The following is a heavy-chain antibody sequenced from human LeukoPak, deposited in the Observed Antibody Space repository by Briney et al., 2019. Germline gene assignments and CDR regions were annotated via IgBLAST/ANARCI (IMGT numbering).Heavy chain of an antibody. CDR3: ARHIGCSRTSCWRLEDAFDI. CDR2: IYYSGST. Sequence: SETLSLTCTVSGGSISSYYWSWIRQPPGKGLKWIGYIYYSGSTNYNPSLKSRVTISVDTSKNQFSLKLSSVTAADTAVYYCARHIGCSRTSCWRLEDAFDIWGQGTMVTVSS. D-gene: IGHD2-2*01. CDR1: GGSISSYY. V-gene: IGHV4-59*08. J-gene: IGHJ3*02.